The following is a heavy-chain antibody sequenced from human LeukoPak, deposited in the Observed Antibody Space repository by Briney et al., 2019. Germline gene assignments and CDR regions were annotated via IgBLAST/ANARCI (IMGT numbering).Heavy chain of an antibody. CDR1: GGSISGYH. D-gene: IGHD6-13*01. V-gene: IGHV4-59*01. CDR3: ARAPGIAAASHFDL. CDR2: IYYSGST. Sequence: PSETLSLTCNVSGGSISGYHWSWIRQPPGKGLEWIGYIYYSGSTNYNPSLKSRITISVDTSKNQFSLKLSSVTAADTAVYYCARAPGIAAASHFDLWGRGTLVTVSS. J-gene: IGHJ2*01.